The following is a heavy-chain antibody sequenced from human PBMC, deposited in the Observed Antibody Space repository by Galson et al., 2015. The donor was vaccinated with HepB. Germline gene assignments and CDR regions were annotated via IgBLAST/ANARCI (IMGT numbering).Heavy chain of an antibody. V-gene: IGHV3-9*01. CDR1: GFTFEDLG. J-gene: IGHJ4*02. CDR3: AKGGGRSGNYYIDY. Sequence: SLRLSCAASGFTFEDLGMHWVRQAPGKGLEWVSGIDWKSNSIGYADSVKGRFTISRDNAENSLYLQMNSLGGDDTALYFCAKGGGRSGNYYIDYWGQGTLVTVSS. CDR2: IDWKSNSI. D-gene: IGHD2-15*01.